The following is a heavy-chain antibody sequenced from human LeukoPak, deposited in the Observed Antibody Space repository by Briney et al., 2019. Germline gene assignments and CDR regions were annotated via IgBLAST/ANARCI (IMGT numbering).Heavy chain of an antibody. CDR1: GGSISSSSYY. Sequence: SETLSLTCTVSGGSISSSSYYWGWIRQPPGKGLEWIGSIYYSGSTYYNPSLKSRVTISVDTSKNQFSLKLSSVTAADTAVYYCARYGDYRWDAFDIWGQGTMVTVSS. J-gene: IGHJ3*02. CDR3: ARYGDYRWDAFDI. D-gene: IGHD4-17*01. CDR2: IYYSGST. V-gene: IGHV4-39*07.